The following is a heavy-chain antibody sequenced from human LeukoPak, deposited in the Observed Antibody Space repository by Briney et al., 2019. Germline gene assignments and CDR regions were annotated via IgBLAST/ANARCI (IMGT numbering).Heavy chain of an antibody. Sequence: AGGSLRLPCAASGFTFSSYEMNWVRQAPGKGLEWVSYISSSGSTIYYADSVKGRFTISRDNAKNSLYLQMNSLRAEDTAVYYCARVRRVWLGKTYYFDYWGQGTLVTVSS. CDR1: GFTFSSYE. V-gene: IGHV3-48*03. CDR3: ARVRRVWLGKTYYFDY. D-gene: IGHD3-10*01. J-gene: IGHJ4*02. CDR2: ISSSGSTI.